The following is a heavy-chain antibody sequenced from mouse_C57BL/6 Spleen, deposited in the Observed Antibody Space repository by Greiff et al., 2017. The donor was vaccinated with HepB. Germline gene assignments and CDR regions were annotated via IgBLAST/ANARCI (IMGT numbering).Heavy chain of an antibody. D-gene: IGHD1-1*01. CDR1: GFNIKNTY. V-gene: IGHV14-3*01. CDR3: AIYYYGSSYVGDY. CDR2: IDPANGNT. J-gene: IGHJ2*01. Sequence: VQLQQSVAELVRPGASVKLSCTASGFNIKNTYMHWVKQRPEQGLEWIGRIDPANGNTKYAPKFQGKATITADTSSNTAYLQLSSLTSEDTAIYYCAIYYYGSSYVGDYWGQGTTLTVSS.